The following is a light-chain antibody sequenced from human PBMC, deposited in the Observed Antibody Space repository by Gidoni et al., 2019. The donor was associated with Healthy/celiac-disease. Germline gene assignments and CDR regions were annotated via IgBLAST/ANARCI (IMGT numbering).Light chain of an antibody. CDR2: AAS. CDR1: QSISSY. CDR3: QQSYSTPRT. Sequence: RVTITCRASQSISSYLNWYQQKPGKAPKLLIYAASSLQSGVPSRFSGSGSGTDFTLTISSLQPEEFATYYCQQSYSTPRTFGQGTKVEIK. V-gene: IGKV1-39*01. J-gene: IGKJ1*01.